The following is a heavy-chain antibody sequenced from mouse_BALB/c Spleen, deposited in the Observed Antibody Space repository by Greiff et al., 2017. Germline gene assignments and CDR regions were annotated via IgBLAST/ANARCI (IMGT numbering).Heavy chain of an antibody. CDR1: GYSITSDYA. J-gene: IGHJ1*01. D-gene: IGHD2-1*01. Sequence: EVKLVESGPGLVKPSQSLSLTCTVTGYSITSDYAWNWIRQFPGNKLEWMGYISYSGSTSYNPSLKSRISITRDTSKNQFFLQLNSVTTEDTATYYCARGAPYGNYWYCEVWGAGATGTASS. CDR2: ISYSGST. V-gene: IGHV3-2*02. CDR3: ARGAPYGNYWYCEV.